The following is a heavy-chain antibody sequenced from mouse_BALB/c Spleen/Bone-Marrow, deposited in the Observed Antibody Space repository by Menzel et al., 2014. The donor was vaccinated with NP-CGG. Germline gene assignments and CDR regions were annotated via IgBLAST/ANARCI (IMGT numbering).Heavy chain of an antibody. V-gene: IGHV1-82*01. J-gene: IGHJ2*02. CDR3: ARSFYDYENY. CDR2: IYPGDGDT. CDR1: GYAFSSSW. Sequence: QAQLQQPGPELVKPGASVKISCKASGYAFSSSWMNWVKQRPGQGLEWIGRIYPGDGDTNYNGKFKGKATLTADKSSSTAYMQLSSLTSVDSAVYFCARSFYDYENYWGQGSSLTGPS. D-gene: IGHD2-4*01.